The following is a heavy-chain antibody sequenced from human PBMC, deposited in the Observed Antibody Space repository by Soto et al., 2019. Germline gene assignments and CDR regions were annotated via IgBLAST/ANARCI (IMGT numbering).Heavy chain of an antibody. J-gene: IGHJ4*02. CDR1: GGTFSRHA. D-gene: IGHD3-22*01. Sequence: QVQLVQSGAEVRKTGSSVKVSRKASGGTFSRHAISWVRQAPGQGLEWMGGIIPIFGTANHAQKFQGRVTIIADESTSTVYMELSSLRSEDTAMYYCARGWGYDSNDYYYAYWGQGTLVIVSS. CDR3: ARGWGYDSNDYYYAY. CDR2: IIPIFGTA. V-gene: IGHV1-69*01.